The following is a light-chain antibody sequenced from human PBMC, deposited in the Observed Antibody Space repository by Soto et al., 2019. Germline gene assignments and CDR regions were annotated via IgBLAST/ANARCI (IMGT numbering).Light chain of an antibody. CDR2: DVS. J-gene: IGLJ1*01. V-gene: IGLV2-14*01. Sequence: QSALTQPASVSGSPGQSITISCTGTSSDVGAYNSVSWYPQHPGKAPKLIIYDVSTRPSGISDRFSGSKSGNTASLTISGLQAEDESDYYCSSYTTSVTYVFGTGTKVTVL. CDR3: SSYTTSVTYV. CDR1: SSDVGAYNS.